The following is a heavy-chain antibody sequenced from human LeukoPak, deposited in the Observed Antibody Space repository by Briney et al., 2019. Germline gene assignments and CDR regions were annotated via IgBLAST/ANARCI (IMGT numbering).Heavy chain of an antibody. J-gene: IGHJ4*02. V-gene: IGHV4-34*01. D-gene: IGHD3-9*01. CDR1: GGSFSGYY. CDR3: ARGKYYDILTGYTSRKYFDY. Sequence: PSETLSLTRAVYGGSFSGYYWSWIRQPPGKGLEWIGEINHSGSTNYNPSLKSRVTISVDTSKSQFSLKLSSVTAADTAVYYCARGKYYDILTGYTSRKYFDYWGQGTLVTVSS. CDR2: INHSGST.